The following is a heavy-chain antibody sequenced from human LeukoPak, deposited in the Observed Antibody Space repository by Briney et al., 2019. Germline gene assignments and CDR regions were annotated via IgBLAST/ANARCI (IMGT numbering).Heavy chain of an antibody. Sequence: PGGSLRLSCAASGFTFSSYWMSWVRQAPGKGLEWVATIRQDGSQKYYVDSVKGRFTISRDNAKNSLYLQMNSLRAEDTAVYYCAREEVGSLAFDIWGQGTMVTVSS. J-gene: IGHJ3*02. CDR3: AREEVGSLAFDI. D-gene: IGHD5-12*01. CDR1: GFTFSSYW. V-gene: IGHV3-7*01. CDR2: IRQDGSQK.